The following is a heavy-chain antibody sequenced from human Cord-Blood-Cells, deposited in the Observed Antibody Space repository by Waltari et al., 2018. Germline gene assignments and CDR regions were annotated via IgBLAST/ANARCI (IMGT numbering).Heavy chain of an antibody. V-gene: IGHV4-34*01. CDR2: INHSGST. CDR1: GGSFSGYY. CDR3: ARGYRHRPREFVVVTAIPHAFDI. J-gene: IGHJ3*02. Sequence: QVQLQQWGAGLLKPSETLSLTCAVYGGSFSGYYWSWVRPPPGKGLEWIGEINHSGSTNYNPSLKSRVTISVDTSKNQFSLKLSSVTAADTAVYYCARGYRHRPREFVVVTAIPHAFDIWGQGTMVTVSS. D-gene: IGHD2-21*02.